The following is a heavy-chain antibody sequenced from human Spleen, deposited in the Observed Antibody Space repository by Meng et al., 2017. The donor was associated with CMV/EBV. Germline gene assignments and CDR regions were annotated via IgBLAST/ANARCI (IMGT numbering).Heavy chain of an antibody. CDR1: GFTFSNYW. CDR2: INSDGSST. Sequence: GESLKISCAASGFTFSNYWMHWVRQASGKGLVWVSRINSDGSSTSYADSVKGRFTISRDNAKNSLYLQMNSLRAEDTAVYYCQSRDYWGQGTLVTVSS. CDR3: QSRDY. J-gene: IGHJ4*02. V-gene: IGHV3-74*01.